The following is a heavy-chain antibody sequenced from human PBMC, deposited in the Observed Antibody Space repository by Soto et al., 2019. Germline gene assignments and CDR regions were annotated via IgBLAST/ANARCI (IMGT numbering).Heavy chain of an antibody. CDR3: AGSSTYYYDSSGPIWFDP. D-gene: IGHD3-22*01. CDR1: GGSISSYY. CDR2: IYYSGST. Sequence: QVQLQESGPGLVKPSETLSLTCTVSGGSISSYYWSWIRQPPGKGLEWIGYIYYSGSTNYNPSLKSRVTISVDTSKNQFPLKLSSVTAADTAVYYCAGSSTYYYDSSGPIWFDPWGQGTLVTVSS. J-gene: IGHJ5*02. V-gene: IGHV4-59*01.